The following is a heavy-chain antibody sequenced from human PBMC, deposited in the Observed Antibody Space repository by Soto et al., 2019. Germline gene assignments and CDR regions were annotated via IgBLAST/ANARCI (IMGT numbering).Heavy chain of an antibody. CDR1: GGTFSSYT. J-gene: IGHJ2*01. Sequence: QVQLVQSGAEVKQPGSSVKVSCKASGGTFSSYTISWVRQAPGQGLEWMGRIIPILGIANYAQKFQGRVTITADKSTSTAYMELSSLRSEDTAVYYCARDPPYSSSGYFDLWGRGTLVTVSS. CDR2: IIPILGIA. CDR3: ARDPPYSSSGYFDL. D-gene: IGHD6-6*01. V-gene: IGHV1-69*08.